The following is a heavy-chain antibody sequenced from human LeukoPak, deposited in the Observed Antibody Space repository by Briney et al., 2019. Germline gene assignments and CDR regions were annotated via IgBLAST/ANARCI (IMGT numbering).Heavy chain of an antibody. CDR2: ISSDGSNN. J-gene: IGHJ4*02. CDR1: GFTFIDYE. V-gene: IGHV3-30*14. CDR3: ARTFVVIGAMDYLDY. D-gene: IGHD2-2*01. Sequence: GGSLRLSCAAYGFTFIDYEIHWVRQAPGKGLEWVAVISSDGSNNYYPDSVNCRVSISRDNSKNPLYLQMNTLRAEDTAMYYCARTFVVIGAMDYLDYWGQGTLVTVSS.